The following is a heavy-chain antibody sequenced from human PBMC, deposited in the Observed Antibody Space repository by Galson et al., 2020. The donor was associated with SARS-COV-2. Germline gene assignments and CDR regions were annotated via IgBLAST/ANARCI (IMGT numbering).Heavy chain of an antibody. V-gene: IGHV4-34*01. CDR1: SGSFSGYY. Sequence: SETLSLTCAVYSGSFSGYYCSWTRQPPGKGLEWIGEINDSGRTNYNSSLRSPVPISVDTSKNQCSLKLSSATAADTAVYYGARGRGLGVPAPGFPGGSGGTGHYHMDVWGQGTAVTVSS. CDR2: INDSGRT. CDR3: ARGRGLGVPAPGFPGGSGGTGHYHMDV. D-gene: IGHD3-16*01. J-gene: IGHJ6*02.